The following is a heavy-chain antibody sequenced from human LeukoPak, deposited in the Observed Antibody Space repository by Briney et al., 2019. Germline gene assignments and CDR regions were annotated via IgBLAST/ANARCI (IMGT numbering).Heavy chain of an antibody. V-gene: IGHV4-34*01. D-gene: IGHD2-2*01. J-gene: IGHJ6*03. CDR1: GGSFSGYY. CDR2: INHSGST. Sequence: SETLSLTCAVYGGSFSGYYWSWIRQPPGKGLEWIGEINHSGSTNYNPSLKSRVTISVDTSKNQFSLKLSSVTAADTAVYYCARRTRCSSTSCYRYYYYYYMDVWGKGTTVTISS. CDR3: ARRTRCSSTSCYRYYYYYYMDV.